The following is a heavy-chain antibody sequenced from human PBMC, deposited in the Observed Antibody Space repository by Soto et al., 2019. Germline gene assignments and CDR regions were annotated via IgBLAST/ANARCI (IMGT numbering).Heavy chain of an antibody. D-gene: IGHD1-26*01. CDR3: ARTPLL. CDR2: IYYAGST. V-gene: IGHV4-61*08. CDR1: GGYISSGGYY. J-gene: IGHJ4*02. Sequence: SETLSLTCAVAGGYISSGGYYWSWIRQPPGRGLEWIGFIYYAGSTKYNPSLNSRVTISVDTSKNQFSLKLSSVTAADTAVYYCARTPLLWGQGTLVTVSS.